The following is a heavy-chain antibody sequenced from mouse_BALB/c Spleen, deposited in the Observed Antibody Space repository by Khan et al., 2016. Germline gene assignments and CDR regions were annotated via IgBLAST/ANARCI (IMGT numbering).Heavy chain of an antibody. V-gene: IGHV4-1*02. CDR3: ARRGYSGYWYFDV. J-gene: IGHJ1*01. D-gene: IGHD2-14*01. CDR2: INPDSSTI. Sequence: EVQLVESGGGLVQPGGSLKLSCAASGFDFSRYWMSWVRQAPGKGLEWIGEINPDSSTINYTPSLKDKFIISRDNAKNTLYLQMSKVRSEDTALYYCARRGYSGYWYFDVWGAGTTVTVSS. CDR1: GFDFSRYW.